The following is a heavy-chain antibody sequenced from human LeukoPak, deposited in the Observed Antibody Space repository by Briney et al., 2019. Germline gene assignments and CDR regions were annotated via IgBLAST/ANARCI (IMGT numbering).Heavy chain of an antibody. CDR1: GYTLTELS. D-gene: IGHD5-18*01. V-gene: IGHV1-24*01. CDR2: FDPEDGET. CDR3: ATTPKWIQLWLSAPRYFDL. Sequence: ASVKVSCKVSGYTLTELSMHWVRQAPGKGLEWMGGFDPEDGETIYAQKFQGRVTMTEDTSTDTAYMELSSLRSEDTAVYYCATTPKWIQLWLSAPRYFDLWGRGTLVTVSS. J-gene: IGHJ2*01.